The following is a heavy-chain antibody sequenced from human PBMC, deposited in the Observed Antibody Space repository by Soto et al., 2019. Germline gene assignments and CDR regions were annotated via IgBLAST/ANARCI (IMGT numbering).Heavy chain of an antibody. CDR2: IYSGGST. D-gene: IGHD3-22*01. Sequence: GGSLRLSCAASGFTVSSNYMSWVRQAPGKGLEWVSVIYSGGSTYYADSVKGRFTISRDNSKNTLYLQMNSLRAEDTAVYYCARDRDYYDSSGYYFDYWGQGTLVTVSS. CDR3: ARDRDYYDSSGYYFDY. V-gene: IGHV3-66*02. J-gene: IGHJ4*02. CDR1: GFTVSSNY.